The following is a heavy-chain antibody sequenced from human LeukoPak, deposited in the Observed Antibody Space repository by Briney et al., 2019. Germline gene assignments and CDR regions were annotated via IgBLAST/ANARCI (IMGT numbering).Heavy chain of an antibody. Sequence: PSETLSLTCTVSGGSISSSSYYWGWIRQPPGKGLEWIGSIYYSGSTYYNPPLKSRVTISVDTSKNQFSLKLSSVTAADTAVYYCARPLQHDYGDLHAFDIWGQGTMVTVSS. CDR3: ARPLQHDYGDLHAFDI. J-gene: IGHJ3*02. CDR1: GGSISSSSYY. CDR2: IYYSGST. D-gene: IGHD4-17*01. V-gene: IGHV4-39*01.